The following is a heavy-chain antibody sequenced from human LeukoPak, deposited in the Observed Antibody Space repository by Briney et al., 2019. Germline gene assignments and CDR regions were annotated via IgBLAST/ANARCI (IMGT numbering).Heavy chain of an antibody. Sequence: GGSLRLSCAASGFTFSSYAMSWVRQAPGKGLEWVSVISGGAGTTYYADSVKGRFTIPRDNSKNTLYLQMNSLRAEDTAIYHCAKDLVVAATSGAFDFWGQGTMVTVSS. CDR1: GFTFSSYA. CDR2: ISGGAGTT. V-gene: IGHV3-23*01. CDR3: AKDLVVAATSGAFDF. J-gene: IGHJ3*01. D-gene: IGHD2-15*01.